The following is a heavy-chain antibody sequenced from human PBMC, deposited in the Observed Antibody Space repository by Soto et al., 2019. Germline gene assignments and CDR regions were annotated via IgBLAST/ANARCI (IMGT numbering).Heavy chain of an antibody. V-gene: IGHV3-48*03. CDR3: SRGEESQQLVGFEY. D-gene: IGHD6-13*01. CDR1: GFTFSSYE. CDR2: MRSSGSTI. J-gene: IGHJ4*02. Sequence: EVQLVESGGGLVQPGGSLRLSCAASGFTFSSYEMNWVRQAPGNGLEWVSYMRSSGSTIYYADSVKGRFTISRDNAKNSLYLQMNSLRAEDTAVYYCSRGEESQQLVGFEYWGQGTLVTVSS.